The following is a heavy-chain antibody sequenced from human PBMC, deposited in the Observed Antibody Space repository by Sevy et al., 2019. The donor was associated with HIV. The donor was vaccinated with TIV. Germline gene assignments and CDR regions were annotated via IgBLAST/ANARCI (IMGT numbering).Heavy chain of an antibody. Sequence: GGSLRLSCAASEFIFNSYAMSWVRQAPGKGLEWVSSISASGGSTYYADSVKGRFTISRDNSRNTVDVEMNSLRGEDTAIYYCAKGYGSGSPPDFWGQGTLVTVSS. CDR1: EFIFNSYA. CDR2: ISASGGST. J-gene: IGHJ4*02. CDR3: AKGYGSGSPPDF. V-gene: IGHV3-23*01. D-gene: IGHD3-10*01.